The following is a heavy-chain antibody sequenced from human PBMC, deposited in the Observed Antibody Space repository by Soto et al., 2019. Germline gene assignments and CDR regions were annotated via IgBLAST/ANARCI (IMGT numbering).Heavy chain of an antibody. J-gene: IGHJ4*02. V-gene: IGHV3-21*01. CDR2: ISSSSSYI. CDR1: GFTFSSYS. Sequence: KAGGSLRVSCAASGFTFSSYSMNWVRQAPGKGLEWVSSISSSSSYIYYADSVKGRFTISRDNAKNSLYLQMNSLRAEDTAVYYCARALEGDGYNVDYWGQGTLVTVSS. CDR3: ARALEGDGYNVDY. D-gene: IGHD5-12*01.